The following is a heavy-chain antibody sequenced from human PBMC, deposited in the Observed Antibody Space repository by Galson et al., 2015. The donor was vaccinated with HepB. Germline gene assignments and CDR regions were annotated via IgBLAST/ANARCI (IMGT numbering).Heavy chain of an antibody. CDR2: ISYDGSNK. CDR1: GFTFSSYA. J-gene: IGHJ4*02. Sequence: SLRLSCAASGFTFSSYAMHWVRQAPGKGLEWVAVISYDGSNKYYADSVKGRFTISRDNSKNTLYLQMNSLRAEDTAVYYCARDRRVPAAFDYWGQGTLVTVSS. V-gene: IGHV3-30-3*01. D-gene: IGHD2-2*01. CDR3: ARDRRVPAAFDY.